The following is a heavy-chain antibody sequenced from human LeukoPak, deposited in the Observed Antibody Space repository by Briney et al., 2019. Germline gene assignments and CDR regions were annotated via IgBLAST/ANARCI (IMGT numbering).Heavy chain of an antibody. Sequence: ASVKVSCKASGYTFTSYYMHWVRQAPGQGLEWMGTINPSGGSTSYAQKFQGRVTMTRDTSTSTVYMELSSLRSEDTAVYYCARPVRYCSGGSCSHNWFDPWGQGTLVTVSS. CDR2: INPSGGST. V-gene: IGHV1-46*01. CDR3: ARPVRYCSGGSCSHNWFDP. J-gene: IGHJ5*02. D-gene: IGHD2-15*01. CDR1: GYTFTSYY.